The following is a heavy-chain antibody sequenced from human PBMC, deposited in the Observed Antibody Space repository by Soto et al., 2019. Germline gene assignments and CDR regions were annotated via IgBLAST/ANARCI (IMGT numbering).Heavy chain of an antibody. J-gene: IGHJ6*02. V-gene: IGHV1-18*01. CDR1: GYTLNSYG. Sequence: ASVKVSCKASGYTLNSYGISWVRQAPGQGLEWMGWISGYNGNTEYAQNFQGRVTMTTDTSTSTAYMDLRSLRSDDTAVYYCARGSPMDVWGQGTTVTSP. CDR3: ARGSPMDV. CDR2: ISGYNGNT.